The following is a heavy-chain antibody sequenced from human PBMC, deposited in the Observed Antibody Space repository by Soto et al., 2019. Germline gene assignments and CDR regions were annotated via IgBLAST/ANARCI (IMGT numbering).Heavy chain of an antibody. Sequence: QLQLQESGPGLVKPSETLSLTCTVSGGSISSSSYYWGWIRQPPGKGLEWIGSIYYSGSTYYNPSLKSRVTISVDTSKNQFSLKLSSVTAADTAVYYCARLYDFWSGYYKGGYYFDYWGQGTLVTVSS. CDR1: GGSISSSSYY. J-gene: IGHJ4*02. D-gene: IGHD3-3*01. CDR3: ARLYDFWSGYYKGGYYFDY. V-gene: IGHV4-39*01. CDR2: IYYSGST.